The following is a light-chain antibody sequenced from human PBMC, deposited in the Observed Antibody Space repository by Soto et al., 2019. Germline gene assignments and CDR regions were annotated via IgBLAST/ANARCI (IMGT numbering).Light chain of an antibody. CDR3: ATWDDTLSGRV. V-gene: IGLV1-47*01. Sequence: QPVLTQPPSTSGTPGQRVTISCSGSSSNIGSNYVYWYQQFPGTAPKLLIYKNSQRPSGVPDRFSGSKSGTSASLAISGLRSEDEADYYCATWDDTLSGRVFGGGTKVTVL. CDR1: SSNIGSNY. CDR2: KNS. J-gene: IGLJ3*02.